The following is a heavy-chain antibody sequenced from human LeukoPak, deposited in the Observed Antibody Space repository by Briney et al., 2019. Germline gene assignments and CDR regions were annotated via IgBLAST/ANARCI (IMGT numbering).Heavy chain of an antibody. CDR1: GYTFTSYY. V-gene: IGHV1-46*01. J-gene: IGHJ3*02. CDR3: ARGRGVVVPAAPTGDPFDI. CDR2: INPSGGST. Sequence: ASVKVSCKASGYTFTSYYMHWVRQAPGQGLEWMGIINPSGGSTSYAQKFQGRVTMTRDTSTSTVYMELSSLTSEDMAVYYCARGRGVVVPAAPTGDPFDIWGQGTMVTVSS. D-gene: IGHD2-2*01.